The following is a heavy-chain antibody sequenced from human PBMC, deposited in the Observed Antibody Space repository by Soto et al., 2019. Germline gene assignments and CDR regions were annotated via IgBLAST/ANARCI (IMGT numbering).Heavy chain of an antibody. D-gene: IGHD3-10*01. CDR1: GFTFSDYA. V-gene: IGHV3-23*01. Sequence: GESLRLSCLASGFTFSDYAMTWVRHVPGRGLEWVASLDGADGSTYYADSVRGRFTISRDNSQNTLFLQMKRLTVDDTAIYYCAAPRDEYGSGVSWFTYGMDIWGQGTTVTVSS. CDR2: LDGADGST. CDR3: AAPRDEYGSGVSWFTYGMDI. J-gene: IGHJ6*02.